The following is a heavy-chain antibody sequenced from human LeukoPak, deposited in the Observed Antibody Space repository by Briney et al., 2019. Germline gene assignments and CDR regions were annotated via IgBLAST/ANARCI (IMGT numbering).Heavy chain of an antibody. D-gene: IGHD3-3*01. V-gene: IGHV3-21*01. CDR3: ARARSGYQETDY. Sequence: GGSLRLSCAASGFTFSSYSMNWVRQAPGKGLEWVSAITSSSSYIYYADSVKGRFTISRDSAKNSLYLQMNSLIVEDTAVYYCARARSGYQETDYWGQGTLVTVSA. CDR2: ITSSSSYI. J-gene: IGHJ4*02. CDR1: GFTFSSYS.